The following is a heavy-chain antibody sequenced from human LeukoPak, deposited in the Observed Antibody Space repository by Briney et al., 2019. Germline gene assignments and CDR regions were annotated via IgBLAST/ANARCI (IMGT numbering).Heavy chain of an antibody. CDR3: ARLGSVPPNWFDP. CDR1: GYSFNTYW. Sequence: GESLKISGKSSGYSFNTYWIGWVRQMPGKGLEGLGLIYPGDSDTRYSPSFQGQVTISVDKSITTAYLQWSSLTASDTAMYYCARLGSVPPNWFDPWGQGTLITVSS. CDR2: IYPGDSDT. V-gene: IGHV5-51*01. J-gene: IGHJ5*02. D-gene: IGHD2-8*02.